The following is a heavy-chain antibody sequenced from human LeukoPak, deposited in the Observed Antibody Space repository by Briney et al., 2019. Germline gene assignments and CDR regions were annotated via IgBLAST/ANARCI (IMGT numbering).Heavy chain of an antibody. V-gene: IGHV4-59*01. Sequence: SETLSLTCTVSGGSISSYYWSWIRQPPGKGLEWIGYIYYSGSTNYNPSLKSRVTISVDTSKNQFSLKLSSVTAADTAVYYCARGMGVNDFWSGYLAGMDVWGQGTTVTVSS. CDR2: IYYSGST. J-gene: IGHJ6*02. CDR3: ARGMGVNDFWSGYLAGMDV. D-gene: IGHD3-3*01. CDR1: GGSISSYY.